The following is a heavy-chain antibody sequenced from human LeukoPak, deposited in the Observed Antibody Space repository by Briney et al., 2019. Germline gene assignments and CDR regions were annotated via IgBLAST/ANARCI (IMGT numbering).Heavy chain of an antibody. J-gene: IGHJ6*02. D-gene: IGHD1-1*01. CDR1: GFTFSDYY. V-gene: IGHV3-11*01. Sequence: GGSLRLSCAASGFTFSDYYMSWIRQAPGKGLEWVSYINSSGSTIYYADSVEGRFTISRDNARNSLYLQMNSLRAEDTAVYYCAARTTIVPSYYYGMDVWGQGTTVTVSS. CDR3: AARTTIVPSYYYGMDV. CDR2: INSSGSTI.